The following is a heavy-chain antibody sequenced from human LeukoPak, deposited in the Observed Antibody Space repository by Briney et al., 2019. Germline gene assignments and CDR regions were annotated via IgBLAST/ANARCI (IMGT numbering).Heavy chain of an antibody. Sequence: GGSLRLSCAASGFTASSNYMSWVRQAPGKGLEWVSVIYSGGSTYYADSVKGRFTISRDNSKNTLYLQMNSLRAEDTAVYYCARGWSGYDTVAQDAYDIWGQGTMVTVSS. CDR1: GFTASSNY. CDR2: IYSGGST. J-gene: IGHJ3*02. D-gene: IGHD5-12*01. CDR3: ARGWSGYDTVAQDAYDI. V-gene: IGHV3-66*01.